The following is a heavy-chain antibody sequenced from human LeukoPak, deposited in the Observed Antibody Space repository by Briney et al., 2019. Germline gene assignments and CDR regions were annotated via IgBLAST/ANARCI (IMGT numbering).Heavy chain of an antibody. CDR3: ARDGDGYCSGGSCYTRPVDY. CDR1: GFTFSSYE. CDR2: ISSSGSTI. V-gene: IGHV3-48*03. Sequence: GGSLRLSCAASGFTFSSYEMNWVRQAPGKGLEWVSYISSSGSTIYYADSVKGRFTISRDNAKNSLYLQMNSLRAEDTAVYYCARDGDGYCSGGSCYTRPVDYWGQGTLVTVSP. J-gene: IGHJ4*02. D-gene: IGHD2-15*01.